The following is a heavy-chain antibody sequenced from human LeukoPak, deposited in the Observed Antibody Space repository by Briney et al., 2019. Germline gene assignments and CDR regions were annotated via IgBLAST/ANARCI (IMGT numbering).Heavy chain of an antibody. CDR2: INHSGST. V-gene: IGHV4-34*01. CDR3: ARPSYDSSGYEDAFDI. D-gene: IGHD3-22*01. CDR1: GGSFSGYY. J-gene: IGHJ3*02. Sequence: PSETLSLTCAVYGGSFSGYYWSWIRQPPGKGLEWIGEINHSGSTNYNPSLKSRVTISVDTSKNQFSLKLSSVTAADTAVYYCARPSYDSSGYEDAFDIWGQGTMVTVSS.